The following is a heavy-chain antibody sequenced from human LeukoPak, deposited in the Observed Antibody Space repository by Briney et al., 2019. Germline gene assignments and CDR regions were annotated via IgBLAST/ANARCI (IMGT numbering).Heavy chain of an antibody. CDR2: IYYSGST. J-gene: IGHJ4*02. D-gene: IGHD6-13*01. V-gene: IGHV4-39*01. CDR1: GGSFSSSSYY. Sequence: SETLSLTCTVSGGSFSSSSYYWGWIRQPPGKGLEWIGSIYYSGSTYYNPSLKSRVTISVDTSKNQFSLKLSSVTAADTAVYYCARQGYSSSSYYFDYWGQGTLVTVSS. CDR3: ARQGYSSSSYYFDY.